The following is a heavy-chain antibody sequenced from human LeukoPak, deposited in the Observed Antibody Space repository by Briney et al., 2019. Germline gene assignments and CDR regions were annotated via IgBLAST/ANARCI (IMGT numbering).Heavy chain of an antibody. J-gene: IGHJ2*01. D-gene: IGHD1-1*01. Sequence: GGSLRLSCAASGFNFDDYVMSWVRHAPGKGLEWVSSISSGSSYIYYADSVKGRFTISRDNAKNSLYLQVNSLRAEDTAVYYCAGRDTTGYVPREWDYWFFDLWGRGTLVTVSS. V-gene: IGHV3-21*01. CDR3: AGRDTTGYVPREWDYWFFDL. CDR2: ISSGSSYI. CDR1: GFNFDDYV.